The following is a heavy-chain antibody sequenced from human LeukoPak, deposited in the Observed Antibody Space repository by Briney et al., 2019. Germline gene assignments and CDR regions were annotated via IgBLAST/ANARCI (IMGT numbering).Heavy chain of an antibody. CDR1: GGSFSGYY. CDR3: VGDSSGYYYMDV. V-gene: IGHV4-34*01. Sequence: SETLSLTCAVYGGSFSGYYWSWIRQPPGKGLEWIGSIYYSGSTYYNLSLKSRVTISVDTSKNQFSLKLSSVTAADTAVYYSVGDSSGYYYMDVWGKGTTVTISS. J-gene: IGHJ6*03. D-gene: IGHD3-22*01. CDR2: IYYSGST.